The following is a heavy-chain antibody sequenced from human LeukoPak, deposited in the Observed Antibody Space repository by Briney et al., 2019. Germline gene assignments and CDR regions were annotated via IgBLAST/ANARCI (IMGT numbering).Heavy chain of an antibody. CDR2: IYSNVIT. V-gene: IGHV4-4*08. J-gene: IGHJ2*01. Sequence: SETLSLTCTVSGASIFRYYWNWIRHPPGKGLEWIGYIYSNVITTYNPSLRSRGTISIATSKNQFSLRLRSVTAADTAIYYCARRAYYASSGYSPATGYFDLWGRGTLVSVSS. D-gene: IGHD3-22*01. CDR1: GASIFRYY. CDR3: ARRAYYASSGYSPATGYFDL.